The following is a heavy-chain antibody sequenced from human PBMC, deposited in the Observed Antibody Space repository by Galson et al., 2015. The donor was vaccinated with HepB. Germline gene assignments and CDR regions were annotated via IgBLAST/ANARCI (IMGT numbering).Heavy chain of an antibody. CDR2: IYYSGST. CDR1: GGSISSSSYY. J-gene: IGHJ4*02. Sequence: SETLSLTCTVSGGSISSSSYYWGWICQPPGKGLEWIGNIYYSGSTYYNPSLKSRVTISVDTSKNQFSLKLSSVNAADTAVYYCATSASGSYYIYYFDYWGQGTLVTVSS. D-gene: IGHD3-10*01. V-gene: IGHV4-39*01. CDR3: ATSASGSYYIYYFDY.